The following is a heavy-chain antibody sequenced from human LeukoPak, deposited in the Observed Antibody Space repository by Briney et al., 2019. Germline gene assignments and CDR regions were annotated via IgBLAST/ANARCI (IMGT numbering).Heavy chain of an antibody. CDR2: IIPIFGTA. Sequence: GASVKVSCTASGGTFSSYAISWVRQAPGQGLEWMGGIIPIFGTANYAQKFQGRVTITADESTSTAYMELSSLRSEDTAVYYCATRTGEQQLVPSTFYYYGMDVWGQGTTVTVSS. CDR1: GGTFSSYA. D-gene: IGHD6-13*01. J-gene: IGHJ6*02. CDR3: ATRTGEQQLVPSTFYYYGMDV. V-gene: IGHV1-69*13.